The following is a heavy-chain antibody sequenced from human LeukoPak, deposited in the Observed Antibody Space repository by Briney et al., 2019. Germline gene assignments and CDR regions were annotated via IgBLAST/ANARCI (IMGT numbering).Heavy chain of an antibody. V-gene: IGHV3-48*04. D-gene: IGHD3-22*01. CDR1: GFTFSSYS. J-gene: IGHJ4*02. Sequence: PGGSLRLSCAASGFTFSSYSMNWVRQAPGKGLEWVSYIDSSSTTIYYADSVKGRFTISRDNAKNSLYLQMNSLRAEDTAVYYCARDKGYYYDSSGYSHFDYWGQGTLVTVSS. CDR3: ARDKGYYYDSSGYSHFDY. CDR2: IDSSSTTI.